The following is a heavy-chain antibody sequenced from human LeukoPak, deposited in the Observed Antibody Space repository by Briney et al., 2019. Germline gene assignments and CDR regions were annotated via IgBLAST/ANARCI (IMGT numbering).Heavy chain of an antibody. CDR3: ARLGRYYYYYGMDV. Sequence: GGSLRLSCAASGFTFSSYWMSWVRQAPGKGLEWVANINKDGGEKYYVDSVKGRFTISRDNAKNSLYLQMNSLRAEDTAVYYCARLGRYYYYYGMDVWGQGTTVTVSS. CDR1: GFTFSSYW. J-gene: IGHJ6*02. D-gene: IGHD1-14*01. CDR2: INKDGGEK. V-gene: IGHV3-7*03.